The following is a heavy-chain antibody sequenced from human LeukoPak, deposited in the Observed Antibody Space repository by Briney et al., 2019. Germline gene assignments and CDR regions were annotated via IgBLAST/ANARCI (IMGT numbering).Heavy chain of an antibody. CDR2: IDSSSSTM. J-gene: IGHJ5*02. V-gene: IGHV3-48*01. D-gene: IGHD6-13*01. CDR3: ARAGRAYSSSWYWFDP. CDR1: GFTFSSYS. Sequence: GGSLRLSCAASGFTFSSYSMNWVRQAPGKGLAWISFIDSSSSTMYYADSVKGRFTISRDNAKNSLYLQMNSRRAEDTAVYYCARAGRAYSSSWYWFDPWGQGTLVTVSS.